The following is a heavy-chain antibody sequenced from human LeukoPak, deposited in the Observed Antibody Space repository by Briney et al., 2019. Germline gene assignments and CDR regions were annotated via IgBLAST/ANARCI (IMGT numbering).Heavy chain of an antibody. CDR3: AKDYRDLGYFDY. D-gene: IGHD3-16*02. Sequence: QSGGSLRLSRAASGFTFSSYAMSWVRQAPGKGLEWVSAISGSGGSTYYADSVKGRFTISRDNSKNTLYLQMNSLRAEDTAVYYCAKDYRDLGYFDYWGQGTLVTVSS. CDR2: ISGSGGST. CDR1: GFTFSSYA. J-gene: IGHJ4*02. V-gene: IGHV3-23*01.